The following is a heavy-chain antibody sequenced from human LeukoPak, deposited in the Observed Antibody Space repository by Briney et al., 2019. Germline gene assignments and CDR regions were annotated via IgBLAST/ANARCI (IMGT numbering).Heavy chain of an antibody. Sequence: SETLSLTCSVSGGSISSSSYYWGWIRQPPGKGLEWIGSIYYSGNTYNNPALKSRVTISVGAYKKQLSLKLTSVTAADTAVYYCAMHTVIASSWSLAYWGQGTLVTVSS. D-gene: IGHD6-13*01. CDR3: AMHTVIASSWSLAY. V-gene: IGHV4-39*01. CDR2: IYYSGNT. J-gene: IGHJ4*02. CDR1: GGSISSSSYY.